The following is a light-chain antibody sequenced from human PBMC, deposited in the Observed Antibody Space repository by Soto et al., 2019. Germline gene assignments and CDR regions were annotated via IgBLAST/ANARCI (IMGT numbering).Light chain of an antibody. J-gene: IGKJ3*01. CDR3: QQRSNWLIS. V-gene: IGKV3-11*01. Sequence: EIVLTQSPATLSLSPGERATLSCRASQSVSSYLAWYQQKPGQAPRLLIYDASNTATGIPARFSGSGSGTDFTLTISSLEPEDFAVYYCQQRSNWLISFGPGTKVDIK. CDR2: DAS. CDR1: QSVSSY.